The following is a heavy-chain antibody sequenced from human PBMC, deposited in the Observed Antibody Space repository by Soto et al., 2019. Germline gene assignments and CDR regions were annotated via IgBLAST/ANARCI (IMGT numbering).Heavy chain of an antibody. Sequence: PSETLSLTCTVSGAPITIHYWSWIRQAPGKGLEWIGYIYYSGSTTYDPSLKRRVTMSADTSKDQFSLKLNSVTAADTAVYYCARDADGPCDHWGPGILVTVSS. V-gene: IGHV4-59*11. CDR2: IYYSGST. J-gene: IGHJ4*01. D-gene: IGHD2-8*01. CDR1: GAPITIHY. CDR3: ARDADGPCDH.